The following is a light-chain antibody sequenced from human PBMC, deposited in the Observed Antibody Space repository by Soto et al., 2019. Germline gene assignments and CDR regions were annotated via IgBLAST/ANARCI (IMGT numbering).Light chain of an antibody. CDR1: QNVAHF. CDR3: QQSYSIPSIT. V-gene: IGKV1-39*01. J-gene: IGKJ5*01. Sequence: DIRMTDSPSSLSASLVDIVTITCLASQNVAHFLNWYQQKPGKAPKLLIYATSSLQSGVPSRFIGSGSGTDFTLTISSLQPEDFATYYCQQSYSIPSITFGQGTRLEI. CDR2: ATS.